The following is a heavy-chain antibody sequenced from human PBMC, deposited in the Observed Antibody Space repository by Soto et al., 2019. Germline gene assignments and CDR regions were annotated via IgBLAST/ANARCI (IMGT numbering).Heavy chain of an antibody. D-gene: IGHD1-7*01. V-gene: IGHV3-30*18. CDR1: GFTFNTYG. CDR3: ANWNYPQSD. J-gene: IGHJ4*02. CDR2: ISNDGSKK. Sequence: QVQLVESGGGVVQPGKSLRLSCAASGFTFNTYGMHWVRQAPGKRPEWVAVISNDGSKKYYADSVKGRFTISGDNSKNTLYLQMNSPRAEDTAVYYCANWNYPQSDWGQGTLVTVSS.